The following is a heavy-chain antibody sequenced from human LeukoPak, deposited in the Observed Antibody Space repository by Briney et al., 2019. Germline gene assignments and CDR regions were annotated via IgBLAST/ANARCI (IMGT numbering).Heavy chain of an antibody. CDR1: GYTFTGYY. J-gene: IGHJ3*02. D-gene: IGHD1-14*01. V-gene: IGHV1-2*02. CDR3: ATDITTVDAFDI. CDR2: INPNSGGT. Sequence: GASVKVSCKASGYTFTGYYIHWMRQAPGQGLEWMGWINPNSGGTNYAQKFQGRVTMTRDTSISTAYMELSRLRSDDTAVYYCATDITTVDAFDIWGQGTMVTVSS.